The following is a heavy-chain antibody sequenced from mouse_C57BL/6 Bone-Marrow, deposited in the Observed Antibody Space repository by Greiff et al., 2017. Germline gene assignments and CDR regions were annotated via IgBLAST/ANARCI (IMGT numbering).Heavy chain of an antibody. J-gene: IGHJ4*01. Sequence: DVKLVESGGGLVKPGGSLTLSCAASGFTFSDYGMHWVRQAPEKGLEWVAYISSGCSTIYYADPVKGRFTISSDNAKNPLFLQMTSVRAEETAMYYCARGGDYDEAMDYWGQGTSVTVSS. CDR3: ARGGDYDEAMDY. CDR1: GFTFSDYG. CDR2: ISSGCSTI. D-gene: IGHD2-4*01. V-gene: IGHV5-17*01.